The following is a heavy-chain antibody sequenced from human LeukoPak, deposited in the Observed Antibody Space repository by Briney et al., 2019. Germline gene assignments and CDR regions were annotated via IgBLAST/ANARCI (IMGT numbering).Heavy chain of an antibody. CDR1: GFTFSSYW. CDR3: AREKGDSSGYPNPIDY. J-gene: IGHJ4*02. Sequence: GGSLRLACAASGFTFSSYWMSWVRQAPGKGLEWVANIKQDGSEKYYVDSVKGRFTISRDNAKNSLYLQMNSLRAEDTAVYYCAREKGDSSGYPNPIDYWGQGTLVTVSS. CDR2: IKQDGSEK. D-gene: IGHD3-22*01. V-gene: IGHV3-7*01.